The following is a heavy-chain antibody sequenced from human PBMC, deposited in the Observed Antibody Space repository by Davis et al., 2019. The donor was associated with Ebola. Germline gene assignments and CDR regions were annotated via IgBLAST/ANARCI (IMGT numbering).Heavy chain of an antibody. CDR3: ARDRGSGCGGASCYHRFDP. CDR2: ISRSGTYM. D-gene: IGHD2-2*01. J-gene: IGHJ5*02. Sequence: PGGSLRLSCVASAFTFSSYDMSWVRQAPGKGLEWVSSISRSGTYMYNADSLKGRLTIYRDNANTSLYLQMNNLRAEDTAVYYCARDRGSGCGGASCYHRFDPWGQGTLVTVSS. CDR1: AFTFSSYD. V-gene: IGHV3-21*01.